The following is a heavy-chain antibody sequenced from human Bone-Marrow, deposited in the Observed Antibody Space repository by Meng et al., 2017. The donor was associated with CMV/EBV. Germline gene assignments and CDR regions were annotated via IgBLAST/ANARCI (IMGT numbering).Heavy chain of an antibody. CDR1: GDSISRKF. CDR3: ARGGGNFYFDD. CDR2: LYDSAST. Sequence: SETLSLTCTVSGDSISRKFWSWIRQPPGKGLEWIGYLYDSASTKYSPFLKSRVIMSLGASGNQFSLKLTSVTAADTAVYYCARGGGNFYFDDWGQGMLGTVSS. J-gene: IGHJ4*02. D-gene: IGHD4-23*01. V-gene: IGHV4-59*01.